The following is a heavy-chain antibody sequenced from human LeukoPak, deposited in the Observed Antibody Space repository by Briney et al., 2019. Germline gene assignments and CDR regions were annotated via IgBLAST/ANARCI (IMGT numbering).Heavy chain of an antibody. CDR1: GGSISSGGYY. V-gene: IGHV4-30-2*01. D-gene: IGHD6-13*01. Sequence: TLSLTCTVSGGSISSGGYYWSWIRQPPGKGLEWIGYIYHSGSTYYNPSLKSRVTISVDTSKNQFSLKLSSVTAADTAVYYCARVRQQLVWRYFDYWGQGTLVTVSS. J-gene: IGHJ4*02. CDR2: IYHSGST. CDR3: ARVRQQLVWRYFDY.